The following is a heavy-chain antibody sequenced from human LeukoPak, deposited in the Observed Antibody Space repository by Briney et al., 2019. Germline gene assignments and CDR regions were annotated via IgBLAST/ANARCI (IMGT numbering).Heavy chain of an antibody. CDR2: IYHSGST. CDR1: GGSISSGGYS. Sequence: SQTLSLTCAVSGGSISSGGYSWSWIRQPPGKGLEWIGYIYHSGSTYYNPSLKSRVTISVDRSENQFSLKLSSVTAADTAVYYCARTPTYCGGDCYYFDPWGQGTLVTVSS. V-gene: IGHV4-30-2*01. D-gene: IGHD2-21*02. CDR3: ARTPTYCGGDCYYFDP. J-gene: IGHJ5*02.